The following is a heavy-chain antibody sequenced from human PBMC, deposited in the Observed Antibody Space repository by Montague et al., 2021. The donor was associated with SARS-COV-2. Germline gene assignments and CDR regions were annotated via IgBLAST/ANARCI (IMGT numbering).Heavy chain of an antibody. V-gene: IGHV4-39*07. Sequence: TLSLTCTVSGGSISSSSYYWGWIRQPPGKGLEWIGSIYYSGSTYYNPSLKSRVTISVDMSKNQFSLKLSSVTAADTAVYYCAREGGWLSRGSYYFDYWGQGTLVTVSS. CDR3: AREGGWLSRGSYYFDY. J-gene: IGHJ4*02. CDR1: GGSISSSSYY. D-gene: IGHD3-22*01. CDR2: IYYSGST.